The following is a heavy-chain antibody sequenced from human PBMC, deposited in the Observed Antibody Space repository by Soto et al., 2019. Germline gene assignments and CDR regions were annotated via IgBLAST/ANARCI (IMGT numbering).Heavy chain of an antibody. CDR3: ASGLYYYDSSGYYYQVPDWFDP. D-gene: IGHD3-22*01. CDR1: GGSISSGGYY. CDR2: IYYSGST. Sequence: SETLSLTCTVSGGSISSGGYYWSWIRQHPGNGLEWIGYIYYSGSTYYNPSLKSRVTVSVDTSKNQFSLKLSSVTAADTAVYYCASGLYYYDSSGYYYQVPDWFDPWGQGTLVTVSS. J-gene: IGHJ5*02. V-gene: IGHV4-31*03.